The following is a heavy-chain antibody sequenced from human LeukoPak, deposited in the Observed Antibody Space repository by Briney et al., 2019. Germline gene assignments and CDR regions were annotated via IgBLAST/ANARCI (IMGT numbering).Heavy chain of an antibody. CDR1: GYTFTGYY. Sequence: ASVKVSCKASGYTFTGYYMHWVRQAPGQGLEWMGRINPNSGGTNYAQKFQGRVTITADESTSTAYMELSSLRSEDTAVYYCARAPHCSSTSCYPQNWFDPWGQGTLVTVSS. V-gene: IGHV1-2*06. CDR2: INPNSGGT. CDR3: ARAPHCSSTSCYPQNWFDP. D-gene: IGHD2-2*01. J-gene: IGHJ5*02.